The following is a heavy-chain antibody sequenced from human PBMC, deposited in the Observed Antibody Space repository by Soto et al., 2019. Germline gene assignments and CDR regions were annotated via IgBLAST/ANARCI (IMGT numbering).Heavy chain of an antibody. D-gene: IGHD5-12*01. CDR2: INPSLGRT. CDR3: ARAPYSSTSFFFDH. V-gene: IGHV1-46*01. J-gene: IGHJ4*02. CDR1: GYSLTSNH. Sequence: ASVKVSCKASGYSLTSNHMHWVRQAPGQGLEWMGIINPSLGRTNYAQKFQGRVAMTWDTSTSTFYMELSSLRSDDTAVYFWARAPYSSTSFFFDHWGQGTLVTVS.